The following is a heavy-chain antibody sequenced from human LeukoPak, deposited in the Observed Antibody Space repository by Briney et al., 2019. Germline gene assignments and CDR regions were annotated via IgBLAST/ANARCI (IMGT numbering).Heavy chain of an antibody. J-gene: IGHJ6*02. CDR2: IYYSGST. Sequence: SQTLSLTCTVSGGSISSGGYYWSWIRQHPGKGLEWIGYIYYSGSTYYNPSLKSRVTISVHTSRNQFSLKLSSVTAADTAVYYCARAGRYYGDYYYYGMDVWGQGTTVTVSS. V-gene: IGHV4-31*03. CDR1: GGSISSGGYY. D-gene: IGHD1-26*01. CDR3: ARAGRYYGDYYYYGMDV.